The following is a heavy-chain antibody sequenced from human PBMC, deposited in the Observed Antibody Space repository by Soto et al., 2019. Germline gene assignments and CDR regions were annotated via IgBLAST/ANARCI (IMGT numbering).Heavy chain of an antibody. Sequence: GESLKISCKGSGYSFTSYWIGWVRQMPGKGLEWMGIIYPGDSDTRYSPSFQGQVTSSADKSISTAYLQWSSLKASDTAMYYCARRAGSSSWYGAFDIWGQGTMVTVSS. CDR3: ARRAGSSSWYGAFDI. J-gene: IGHJ3*02. CDR1: GYSFTSYW. CDR2: IYPGDSDT. D-gene: IGHD6-13*01. V-gene: IGHV5-51*01.